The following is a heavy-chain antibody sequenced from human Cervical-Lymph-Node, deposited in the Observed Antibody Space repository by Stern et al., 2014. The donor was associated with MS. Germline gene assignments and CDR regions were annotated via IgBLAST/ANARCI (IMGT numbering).Heavy chain of an antibody. CDR1: ASKFTDYY. Sequence: QDQLVQSGGGVVKPGGSLRLSCTASASKFTDYYINWIRQAPGKGLEWVSYISSSGTTIFYADSVKGRFTISRDNAKNSVYLEMNSLRAEDTAVYYCSTFVAYWGQGTLVTVSS. CDR3: STFVAY. J-gene: IGHJ4*02. CDR2: ISSSGTTI. V-gene: IGHV3-11*01.